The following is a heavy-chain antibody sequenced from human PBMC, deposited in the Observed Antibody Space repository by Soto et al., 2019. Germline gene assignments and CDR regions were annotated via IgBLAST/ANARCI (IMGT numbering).Heavy chain of an antibody. CDR2: IIPIFGTA. CDR1: GGTFSSYA. CDR3: ARGPKWGMITFRGAFDY. V-gene: IGHV1-69*12. J-gene: IGHJ4*02. Sequence: QVQLVQSGAEVKKPGSSVKVSCKASGGTFSSYAISWVRQAPGQGLEWMGGIIPIFGTANYAQKFQGRVTITADESTSTAYMELSSLRSEDTAVYCCARGPKWGMITFRGAFDYWGQGTLVTVSS. D-gene: IGHD3-16*01.